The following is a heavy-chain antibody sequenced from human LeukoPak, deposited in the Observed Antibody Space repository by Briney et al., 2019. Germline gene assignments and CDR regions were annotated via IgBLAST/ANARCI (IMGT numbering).Heavy chain of an antibody. CDR2: ISSSGGST. D-gene: IGHD3-10*01. CDR3: AKYPTLVRGIIFDY. V-gene: IGHV3-23*01. J-gene: IGHJ4*02. Sequence: PGGSLRLSCAASGFTFSSYAMSWVRQAPGKGLEWVSAISSSGGSTYYADSVKGRFTISRDNSKNTLYLQMNSLRAEDTAVYYCAKYPTLVRGIIFDYWGQGTLVTVSS. CDR1: GFTFSSYA.